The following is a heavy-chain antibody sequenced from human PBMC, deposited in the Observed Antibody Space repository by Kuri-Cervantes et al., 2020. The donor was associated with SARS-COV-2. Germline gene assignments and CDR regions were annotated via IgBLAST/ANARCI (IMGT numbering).Heavy chain of an antibody. J-gene: IGHJ4*02. V-gene: IGHV3-48*04. Sequence: GGSLRLSCAASGFIFSSHSMNWVRQAPGKGLEWVSYISSSSSTIYYADSVKGRFTISRDNAKNSLYLQMNSLRAEDTALYYCARDRLLAAHYYFDYWGQGTLVTVSS. CDR1: GFIFSSHS. D-gene: IGHD6-13*01. CDR2: ISSSSSTI. CDR3: ARDRLLAAHYYFDY.